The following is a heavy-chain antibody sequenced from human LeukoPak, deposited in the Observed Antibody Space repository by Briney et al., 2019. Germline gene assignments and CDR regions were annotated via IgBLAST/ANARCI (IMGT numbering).Heavy chain of an antibody. D-gene: IGHD2-15*01. Sequence: PGRSLRLSCAASGSTFDDYAMHWVRQAPGKGLEWVSGISASTSTTYYADSVRGRFTISRDISKNTLYLQMNSLRVEDTAVYYCAKSKEDCCGSFDPWGQGTLVTVSS. J-gene: IGHJ5*02. CDR2: ISASTSTT. CDR3: AKSKEDCCGSFDP. V-gene: IGHV3-23*01. CDR1: GSTFDDYA.